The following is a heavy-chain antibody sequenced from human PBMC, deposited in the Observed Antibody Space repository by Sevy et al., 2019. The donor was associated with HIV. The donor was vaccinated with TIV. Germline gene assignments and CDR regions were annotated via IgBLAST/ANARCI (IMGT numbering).Heavy chain of an antibody. CDR2: IGAYNGNT. CDR3: ARGERFLQVAGTFDI. CDR1: GYTFTSYG. D-gene: IGHD6-19*01. J-gene: IGHJ3*02. Sequence: ASLKVSCKASGYTFTSYGISWVRQAPGQGLEWMGWIGAYNGNTNNAQKLQGRVTMTTDTSTSTAYMELRSLRSDDTAVYYCARGERFLQVAGTFDIWGQGTMVTVSS. V-gene: IGHV1-18*01.